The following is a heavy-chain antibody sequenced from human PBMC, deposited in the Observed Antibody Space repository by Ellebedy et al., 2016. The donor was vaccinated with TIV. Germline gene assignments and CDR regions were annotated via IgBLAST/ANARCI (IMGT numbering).Heavy chain of an antibody. CDR1: GFTVSSIY. J-gene: IGHJ4*02. V-gene: IGHV3-66*01. Sequence: PGGSLRLSCAASGFTVSSIYMTWVRQAPGKGLEWVSIIYIGGSPYYADSVKGRFTISRDNSKNTLYLQMNNLRAEDTAVYYCARGPFDGDYLDYWGQGTLVTVSS. D-gene: IGHD3-9*01. CDR2: IYIGGSP. CDR3: ARGPFDGDYLDY.